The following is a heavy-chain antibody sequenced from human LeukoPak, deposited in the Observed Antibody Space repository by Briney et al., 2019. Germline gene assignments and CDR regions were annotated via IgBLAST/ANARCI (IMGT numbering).Heavy chain of an antibody. D-gene: IGHD6-19*01. J-gene: IGHJ3*02. Sequence: PGGSLRLSCAASGFTVSSNYMSWVRQAPGKGLEWVSIIYSGGSTFYADSVKGRFTISRDNSKNTLYLQMNSLRAEDTAVYYCAKQAGSSGYAFDIWGQGTMVNVCS. CDR1: GFTVSSNY. CDR2: IYSGGST. V-gene: IGHV3-53*01. CDR3: AKQAGSSGYAFDI.